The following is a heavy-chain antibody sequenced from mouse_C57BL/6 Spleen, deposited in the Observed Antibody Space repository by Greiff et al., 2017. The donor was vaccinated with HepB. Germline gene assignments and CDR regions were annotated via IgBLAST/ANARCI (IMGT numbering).Heavy chain of an antibody. CDR2: ISYDGSN. Sequence: EVQLQQSGPGLVKPSQSLSLTCSVTGYSITSGYYWNWIRQFPGNKLEWMGYISYDGSNNYNPSLKIRISITRDTSKYQFILKLSSMTTEDTATYYCEREGTTAHVECWGQGTTLTVSS. J-gene: IGHJ2*01. V-gene: IGHV3-6*01. CDR1: GYSITSGYY. CDR3: EREGTTAHVEC. D-gene: IGHD3-2*02.